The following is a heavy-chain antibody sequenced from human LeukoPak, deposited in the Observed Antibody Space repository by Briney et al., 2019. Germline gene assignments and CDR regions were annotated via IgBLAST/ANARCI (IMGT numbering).Heavy chain of an antibody. V-gene: IGHV6-1*01. Sequence: SQTLSLTCAISGDSVSSNSAAWNWIRQSPSRGLEWLGRTYYRSKWYYDYVVSLKGRITINPDTSKNQFSLQLNSVTPEDTAVYYCARDRGGSSSHCDYWGQGTLVTVSS. J-gene: IGHJ4*02. CDR3: ARDRGGSSSHCDY. D-gene: IGHD6-6*01. CDR1: GDSVSSNSAA. CDR2: TYYRSKWYY.